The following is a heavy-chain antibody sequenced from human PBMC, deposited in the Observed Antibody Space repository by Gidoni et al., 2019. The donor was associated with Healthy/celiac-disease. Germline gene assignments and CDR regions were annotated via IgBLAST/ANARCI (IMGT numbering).Heavy chain of an antibody. D-gene: IGHD2-2*01. Sequence: EVQLVQSGAEVKKPGESLRISCKGSGSSLTSYWISWVRQMPGKGLEWMGRIDPSDSYTNYSPSFQGHVTISADKSISTAYLQWSSLKASDTAMYYCARQEYQSYWFDPWGQGTLVTVSS. CDR1: GSSLTSYW. V-gene: IGHV5-10-1*03. J-gene: IGHJ5*02. CDR2: IDPSDSYT. CDR3: ARQEYQSYWFDP.